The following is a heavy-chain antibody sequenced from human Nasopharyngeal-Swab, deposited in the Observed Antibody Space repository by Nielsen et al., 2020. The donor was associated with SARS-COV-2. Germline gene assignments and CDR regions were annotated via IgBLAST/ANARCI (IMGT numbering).Heavy chain of an antibody. CDR2: ISYDGSNK. J-gene: IGHJ4*02. D-gene: IGHD3-22*01. CDR3: AKVRLIYGYDSSGYYDY. CDR1: GFTFSSYD. Sequence: GGSLRLSCAASGFTFSSYDMHWVRQAPGKGLEWVAVISYDGSNKYYADSVKGRFTISRDNSKNTLYLQMNSLRAEDTAVYYCAKVRLIYGYDSSGYYDYWGQGTLVTVSS. V-gene: IGHV3-30*18.